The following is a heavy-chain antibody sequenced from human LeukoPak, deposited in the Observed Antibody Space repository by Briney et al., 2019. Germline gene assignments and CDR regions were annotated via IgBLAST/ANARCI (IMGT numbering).Heavy chain of an antibody. CDR1: VGSISSGTYY. CDR3: ARTQVNDFWSGDLFDY. CDR2: IYNSGIT. Sequence: SETLSLTCTVSVGSISSGTYYWSWIRQPAGKGLEWIGRIYNSGITNYNPSLKSRVTISIDTSRNQFSLKLSSVTAADTAVYYCARTQVNDFWSGDLFDYWGQGTLVTVSS. D-gene: IGHD3-3*01. J-gene: IGHJ4*02. V-gene: IGHV4-61*02.